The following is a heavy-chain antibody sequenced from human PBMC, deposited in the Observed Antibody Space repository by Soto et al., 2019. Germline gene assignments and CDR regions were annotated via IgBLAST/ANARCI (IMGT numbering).Heavy chain of an antibody. CDR1: GFSFTDKA. D-gene: IGHD3-16*01. Sequence: EVQLLESGGGLVQPGGSLRLSCAASGFSFTDKAMSWVRQSPEKGLEWVSAINGGGTTWYAASVKGRFTISRDNSQNTLFLQMHSLRLEDSAVYDCVREGIGTAYADSWGQGTLVTVSS. J-gene: IGHJ4*02. CDR3: VREGIGTAYADS. V-gene: IGHV3-23*01. CDR2: INGGGTT.